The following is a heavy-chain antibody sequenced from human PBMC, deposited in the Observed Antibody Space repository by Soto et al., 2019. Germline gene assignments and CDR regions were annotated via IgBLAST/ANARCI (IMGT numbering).Heavy chain of an antibody. V-gene: IGHV4-59*11. D-gene: IGHD6-25*01. Sequence: PSETLSLTCTVSGGSISNHYWTWIRQPPGKGLEWIGYTYESGNTKYNPSLKSRVTIALAPSRKQFSLKLSSVTAADTAVYFCVRLGSYYYFYVMDVWRQGTTVTVYS. CDR1: GGSISNHY. CDR2: TYESGNT. J-gene: IGHJ6*02. CDR3: VRLGSYYYFYVMDV.